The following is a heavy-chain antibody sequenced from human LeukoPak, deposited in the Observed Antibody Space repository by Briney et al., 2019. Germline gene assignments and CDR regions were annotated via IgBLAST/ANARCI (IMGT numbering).Heavy chain of an antibody. CDR1: GYTLTSYG. D-gene: IGHD3-10*01. V-gene: IGHV1-18*01. J-gene: IGHJ4*02. CDR2: ISAYNGNT. CDR3: ARDVSMYYYGSGSYY. Sequence: GASVKVSCKASGYTLTSYGISWVRQAPGQGLEWMGWISAYNGNTNYAQKLQGRVTMTTDTSTSTAYMELRSLRSDDTAVYYCARDVSMYYYGSGSYYWGQGTLVTVSS.